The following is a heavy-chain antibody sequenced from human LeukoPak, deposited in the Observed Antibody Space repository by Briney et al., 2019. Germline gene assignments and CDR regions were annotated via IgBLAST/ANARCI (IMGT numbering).Heavy chain of an antibody. D-gene: IGHD3-10*01. CDR1: GFTVSSNY. J-gene: IGHJ5*02. Sequence: GGSLRLSCAASGFTVSSNYMSWVRQAPGKGLEWVSVIYSGGSTYYADSVKGRFTISRDNSKNTLYLQMNSLRAEDTAVYYCAREYYGSGSYYSPNWFDPWGQGTLVTVSS. CDR3: AREYYGSGSYYSPNWFDP. V-gene: IGHV3-66*01. CDR2: IYSGGST.